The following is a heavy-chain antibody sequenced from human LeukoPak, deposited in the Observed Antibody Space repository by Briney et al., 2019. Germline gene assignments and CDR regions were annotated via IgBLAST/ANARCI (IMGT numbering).Heavy chain of an antibody. D-gene: IGHD3-10*01. CDR2: VRVNGRST. CDR3: ARDHPPIGSGSYMDN. J-gene: IGHJ4*02. CDR1: GFTFSTYD. Sequence: QPGGSLRLSCTASGFTFSTYDMSWVRQAPGKGLEWVSTVRVNGRSTYYADSVKGRFTISRDNSKNTLYLQMNSLRAEDTAVYYCARDHPPIGSGSYMDNWGQGTLVTVSS. V-gene: IGHV3-23*01.